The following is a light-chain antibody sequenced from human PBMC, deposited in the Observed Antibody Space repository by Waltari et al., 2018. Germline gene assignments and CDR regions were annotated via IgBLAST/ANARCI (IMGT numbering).Light chain of an antibody. CDR2: DAS. CDR1: QSVSSY. J-gene: IGKJ3*01. V-gene: IGKV3-11*01. CDR3: QQRLGS. Sequence: EIVLTQSPATLSLSPGERATLSCRASQSVSSYLAWYQQKPGQAPRLLIYDASNRATGIPARFSGSGSGTDFTLTISSLEPEDFAVYYCQQRLGSFGPGTKVDIK.